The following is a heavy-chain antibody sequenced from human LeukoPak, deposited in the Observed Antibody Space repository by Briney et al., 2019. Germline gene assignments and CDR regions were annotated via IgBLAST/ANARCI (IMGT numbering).Heavy chain of an antibody. Sequence: GGSLRLSCAASGFTFSDYYMSWIRQAPGKGLEWVSYISSSGSTIYYADSVKGRFTISRDNAKNSLYLQMNSLRAEDTAVYYCARESGRSSSWYYFDYWGQGTLVTVSS. D-gene: IGHD6-13*01. V-gene: IGHV3-11*04. CDR2: ISSSGSTI. CDR1: GFTFSDYY. J-gene: IGHJ4*02. CDR3: ARESGRSSSWYYFDY.